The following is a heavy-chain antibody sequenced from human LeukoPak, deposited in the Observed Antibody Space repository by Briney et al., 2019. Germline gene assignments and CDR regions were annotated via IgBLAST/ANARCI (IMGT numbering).Heavy chain of an antibody. CDR3: AARKTSEYCSSTSCPIDY. D-gene: IGHD2-2*01. CDR1: GFTVSSNY. J-gene: IGHJ4*02. CDR2: IYSGGST. V-gene: IGHV3-53*01. Sequence: PGGSLRLSCAASGFTVSSNYMSWVRQATGKALECVSVIYSGGSTYYADSVKGRFTISRDNSKNTLYLQMNSLRAEDTAVYYCAARKTSEYCSSTSCPIDYWGQGTLVTVSS.